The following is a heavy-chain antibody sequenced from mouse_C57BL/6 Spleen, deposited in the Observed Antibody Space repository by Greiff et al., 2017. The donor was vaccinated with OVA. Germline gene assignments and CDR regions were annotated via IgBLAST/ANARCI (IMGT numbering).Heavy chain of an antibody. Sequence: VQLQQSGPELVKPGASVKISCKASGYTFTDYYMNWVKQSHGKSLEWIGDINPNNGGTSYNQKFKGKATLTVDKSSSTAYMELRSLTSEDSAVYYCASRGDYYYGSAWFAYWGQGTLVTVSA. CDR2: INPNNGGT. D-gene: IGHD1-1*01. J-gene: IGHJ3*01. CDR1: GYTFTDYY. CDR3: ASRGDYYYGSAWFAY. V-gene: IGHV1-26*01.